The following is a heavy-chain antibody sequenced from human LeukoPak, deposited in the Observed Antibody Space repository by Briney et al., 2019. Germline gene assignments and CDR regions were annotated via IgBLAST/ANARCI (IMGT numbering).Heavy chain of an antibody. D-gene: IGHD3-10*01. CDR2: INHNGNVN. J-gene: IGHJ4*02. V-gene: IGHV3-7*01. CDR3: ARGGRPDY. CDR1: GFTFSSYW. Sequence: GGSLRLSCAASGFTFSSYWMNWARQAPGKGLEWVASINHNGNVNYYVDSVKGRCTISRDNAKNSLYLQMSSLRAEDTAVYYCARGGRPDYWGQGTLVTVSS.